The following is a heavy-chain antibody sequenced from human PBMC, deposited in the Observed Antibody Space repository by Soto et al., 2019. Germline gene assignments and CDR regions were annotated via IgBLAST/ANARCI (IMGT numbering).Heavy chain of an antibody. J-gene: IGHJ6*02. D-gene: IGHD2-8*01. CDR3: AKGLGNAKEF. CDR2: LTASGLNT. Sequence: EVPLLESGGGLVQPGGSLRLSCSASGFNFGRSGMSWLRQAPGKGLEWVSGLTASGLNTYYTDSVKGRFTISRDNSRNTVYLHMSGLRVEDTAVFHCAKGLGNAKEFWGQGTTVTVSS. V-gene: IGHV3-23*01. CDR1: GFNFGRSG.